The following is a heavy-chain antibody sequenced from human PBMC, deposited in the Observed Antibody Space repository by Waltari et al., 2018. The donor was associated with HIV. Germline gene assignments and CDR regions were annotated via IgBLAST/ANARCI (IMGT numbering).Heavy chain of an antibody. J-gene: IGHJ6*02. CDR2: IYYSGST. V-gene: IGHV4-39*01. D-gene: IGHD2-2*03. CDR1: GGSISSSSYY. CDR3: ARHGYCSSTSCYNYYYYGMDV. Sequence: QLQLQESGPGLVKPSETLSLTCTVPGGSISSSSYYWGWIRQPPGQGPEWIGSIYYSGSTYYNPSLKSRVTISVDTSKNQFSLKLSSVTAADTAVYYCARHGYCSSTSCYNYYYYGMDVWGQGTTVTVSS.